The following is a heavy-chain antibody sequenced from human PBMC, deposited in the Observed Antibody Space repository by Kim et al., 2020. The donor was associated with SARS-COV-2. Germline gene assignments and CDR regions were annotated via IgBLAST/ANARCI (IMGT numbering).Heavy chain of an antibody. CDR1: AFSFDDCG. V-gene: IGHV3-20*04. CDR3: VREATRFYVLDV. D-gene: IGHD3-16*01. CDR2: IARNGGRN. J-gene: IGHJ6*01. Sequence: GGSLRLSCVGSAFSFDDCGMAWVRQSPGKGLEFVAYIARNGGRNDLADSVRGRFTVSRDNTRNSLIRQMNSLRVEDTAVYFCVREATRFYVLDVWGQGTTVTVTA.